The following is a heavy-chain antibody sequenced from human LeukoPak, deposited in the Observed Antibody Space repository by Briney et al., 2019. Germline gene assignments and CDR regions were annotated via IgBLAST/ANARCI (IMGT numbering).Heavy chain of an antibody. V-gene: IGHV1-2*02. D-gene: IGHD3-22*01. CDR1: GYTFTGYY. J-gene: IGHJ4*02. CDR3: ARETYYYDTRGYYPYYFDY. Sequence: ASVKVSCKASGYTFTGYYMHWVRQAPGQGLEWMGWIDPNSGGTNYAQKFQGGVTMTRDTSISTAYMELSRLRSDDTAVYYCARETYYYDTRGYYPYYFDYWGQGTLVTVS. CDR2: IDPNSGGT.